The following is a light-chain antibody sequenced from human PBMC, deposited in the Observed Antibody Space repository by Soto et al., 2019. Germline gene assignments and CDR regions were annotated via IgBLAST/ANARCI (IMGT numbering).Light chain of an antibody. J-gene: IGKJ1*01. CDR1: QSISDS. CDR2: EAS. CDR3: PQYNGYWT. V-gene: IGKV1-5*03. Sequence: DLQMTQSPSTLSASVGDRVTITCRASQSISDSLAWYQQKPGKAPKLLIYEASSLKSGVPSRFSGSRSGTEYTLTISSLQPDDFATYYCPQYNGYWTFGQGTKVEIK.